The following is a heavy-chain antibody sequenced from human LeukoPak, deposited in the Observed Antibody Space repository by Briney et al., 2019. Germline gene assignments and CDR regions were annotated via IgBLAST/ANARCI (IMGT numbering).Heavy chain of an antibody. CDR3: ARDLRYYYYMDV. CDR2: ISSSGSTI. CDR1: GFTFSDYY. Sequence: KAGGSLRLSCAASGFTFSDYYMSWIRQAPGKGLEWVSYISSSGSTIYYADSVKGRFTISRDNAKNSLYLQMNSLRAEDTAVYYCARDLRYYYYMDVWGKGTTVTVSS. V-gene: IGHV3-11*01. J-gene: IGHJ6*03.